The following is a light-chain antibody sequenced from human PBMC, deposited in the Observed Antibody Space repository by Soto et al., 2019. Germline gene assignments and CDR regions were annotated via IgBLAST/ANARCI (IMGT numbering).Light chain of an antibody. CDR2: AAS. CDR1: QSISVH. CDR3: QQSYITPYT. Sequence: DIQMTQSTSSLSASVGDTVTITCRASQSISVHLNWYQQKGGKVPKLLIYAASNLYSGVPSRFSGSGSETDFALTISSLQPEDFATYYCQQSYITPYTFGQGTRLEIK. V-gene: IGKV1-39*01. J-gene: IGKJ2*01.